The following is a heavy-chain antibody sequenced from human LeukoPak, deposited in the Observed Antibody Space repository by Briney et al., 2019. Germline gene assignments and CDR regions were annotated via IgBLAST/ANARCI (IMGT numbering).Heavy chain of an antibody. J-gene: IGHJ4*02. Sequence: SSETLSLTCTVSGGSISTYYWSWLRQPPGQGLEWIGYIFYSGRTNYNTSLKNRVTIPVETSKNQFSSKLSSVTTAETAVYYCARGGTWHNCFDYWGQGALVTVSS. CDR2: IFYSGRT. CDR1: GGSISTYY. CDR3: ARGGTWHNCFDY. D-gene: IGHD5-24*01. V-gene: IGHV4-59*01.